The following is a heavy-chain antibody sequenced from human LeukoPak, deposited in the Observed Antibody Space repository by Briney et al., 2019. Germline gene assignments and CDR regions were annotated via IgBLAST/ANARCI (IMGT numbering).Heavy chain of an antibody. Sequence: SETLSLTCTVSGGTISGYDWSWIRQPPGKELEWIGYINYNGSPSYNPSLKSRVTISTDTSKNQFSLRLTSVTAADTAVYYCARAEKAVTGTLDYWGQGTLITVSS. CDR1: GGTISGYD. CDR3: ARAEKAVTGTLDY. CDR2: INYNGSP. J-gene: IGHJ4*02. V-gene: IGHV4-59*01. D-gene: IGHD6-19*01.